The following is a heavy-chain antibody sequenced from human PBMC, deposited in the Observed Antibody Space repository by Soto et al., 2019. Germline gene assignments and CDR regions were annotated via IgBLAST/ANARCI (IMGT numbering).Heavy chain of an antibody. V-gene: IGHV3-30-3*01. CDR1: GFTFSSYA. CDR3: ARDTSHSGYDAYPPLPVGY. J-gene: IGHJ4*02. CDR2: ISYDGSNK. Sequence: WGSLRLSCAASGFTFSSYAIHWCRHSPFKGLEWVAVISYDGSNKYYADSVKGRFTISRDNSKNTLYLQMNSLRAEDTAVYYCARDTSHSGYDAYPPLPVGYWGQGTQVTVSS. D-gene: IGHD5-12*01.